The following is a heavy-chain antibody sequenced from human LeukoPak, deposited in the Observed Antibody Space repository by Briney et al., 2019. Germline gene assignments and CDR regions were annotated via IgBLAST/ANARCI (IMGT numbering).Heavy chain of an antibody. D-gene: IGHD5-24*01. J-gene: IGHJ4*02. CDR3: ARVNLRPIIKFFDY. CDR2: VSAYNGNT. Sequence: ASVKVSCKASGDTFTNYAISWVRQAPGQGLEWMGWVSAYNGNTNYAQKLQGRVTLTTDTSTSTAYMELRSLRSDDTAVYYCARVNLRPIIKFFDYWGQGSLVTVSS. CDR1: GDTFTNYA. V-gene: IGHV1-18*01.